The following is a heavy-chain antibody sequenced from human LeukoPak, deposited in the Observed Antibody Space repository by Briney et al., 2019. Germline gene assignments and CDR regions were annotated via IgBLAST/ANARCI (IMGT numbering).Heavy chain of an antibody. D-gene: IGHD6-19*01. CDR1: GFTFSSYA. V-gene: IGHV3-33*01. CDR2: IWYDGSNK. J-gene: IGHJ4*02. CDR3: ARDSGSSGWYGDFDY. Sequence: GRSLRLSCAASGFTFSSYAMHWVRQAPGKGLEWVAVIWYDGSNKYYADSVKGRFTISRDNSKNTLYLQMNSLRAEDTAVYYCARDSGSSGWYGDFDYWGQGTLVTVSS.